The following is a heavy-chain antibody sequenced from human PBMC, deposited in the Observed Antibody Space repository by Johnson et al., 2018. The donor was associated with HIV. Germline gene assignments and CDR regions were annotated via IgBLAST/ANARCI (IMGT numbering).Heavy chain of an antibody. J-gene: IGHJ3*02. Sequence: EVQLVESGGGLVQPGGSLRLSCAVSGFTVSSDYMSWVRQAPGKGLEWVSLIYSAGNTFYTDSVKGRFTISRDNSKNTLYLQMSSLRAEDTAVYYCARACRDGYTCDAFDIWGQGTMVTVSS. V-gene: IGHV3-66*01. CDR3: ARACRDGYTCDAFDI. D-gene: IGHD5-24*01. CDR2: IYSAGNT. CDR1: GFTVSSDY.